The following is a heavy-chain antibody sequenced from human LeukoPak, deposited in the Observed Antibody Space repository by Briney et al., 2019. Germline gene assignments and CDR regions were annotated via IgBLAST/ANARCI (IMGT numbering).Heavy chain of an antibody. CDR2: INTDSGGT. J-gene: IGHJ4*02. D-gene: IGHD4-23*01. Sequence: AGVKVSCKASGYSFTDYYMHWVRQAPGQGLEWMGLINTDSGGTNYAQNVQGRVTMTRDTSISTAYTELSRMRSDDTAVYYCARPFIETPSLGALDYWGQGTLVTVSS. CDR3: ARPFIETPSLGALDY. V-gene: IGHV1-2*02. CDR1: GYSFTDYY.